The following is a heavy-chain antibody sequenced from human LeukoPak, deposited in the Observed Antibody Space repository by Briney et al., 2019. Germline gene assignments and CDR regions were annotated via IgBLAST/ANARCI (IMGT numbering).Heavy chain of an antibody. CDR3: ANEIRPNDY. D-gene: IGHD4-17*01. Sequence: GGSLRLSCTASAFAFSNHAMSWVRQAPGKGLEWASSISISGGTTYYTDSVKGRFTISRENSKSTLYLQMNNLRADDTAVYYCANEIRPNDYWGQGTLVTVSS. CDR2: ISISGGTT. J-gene: IGHJ4*02. V-gene: IGHV3-23*01. CDR1: AFAFSNHA.